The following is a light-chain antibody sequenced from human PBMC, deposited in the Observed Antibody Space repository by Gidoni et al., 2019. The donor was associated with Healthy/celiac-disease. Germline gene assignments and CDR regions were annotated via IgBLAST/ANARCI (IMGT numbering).Light chain of an antibody. V-gene: IGLV1-40*01. CDR2: GNS. Sequence: QSVLTQPPSVSAAPGQRVTISCTGSSSNIGAGYDVHWYQQLPGTAPKLHINGNSNRPSGVPDRFSGSKSGTSASLAITGLQAEDEADYYCQSYDSSLSGPWVFGGGTKLTVL. CDR1: SSNIGAGYD. J-gene: IGLJ3*02. CDR3: QSYDSSLSGPWV.